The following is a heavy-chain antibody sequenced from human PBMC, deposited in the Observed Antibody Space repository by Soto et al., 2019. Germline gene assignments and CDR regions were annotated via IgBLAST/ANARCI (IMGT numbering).Heavy chain of an antibody. J-gene: IGHJ4*02. CDR1: GFTFSSYG. CDR3: ARPYCSSTSCSPALYYFDY. CDR2: IWYDGSNK. V-gene: IGHV3-33*01. D-gene: IGHD2-2*01. Sequence: GGSLRLSCAASGFTFSSYGMHWVRQAPGKGLEWVAVIWYDGSNKYYADSVKGRFTISRDNSKNTLYLQMNSLRAEDTAVYYCARPYCSSTSCSPALYYFDYWGQGTLVTVSS.